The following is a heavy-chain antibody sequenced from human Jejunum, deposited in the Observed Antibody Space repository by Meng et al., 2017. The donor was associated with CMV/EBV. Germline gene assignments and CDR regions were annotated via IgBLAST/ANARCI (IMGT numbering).Heavy chain of an antibody. CDR3: ARESGSYYWFDP. V-gene: IGHV4-4*07. D-gene: IGHD1-26*01. CDR2: IYTSGST. J-gene: IGHJ5*02. CDR1: AGSISGYY. Sequence: QVQLQESGPGLLKSSATLSLTCFVSAGSISGYYWSWIRQPAGKGLEWIGRIYTSGSTHYNPSLKSRLTMSVDLSNNQISLKLRSVTAADTAVYYCARESGSYYWFDPWGQGTLVTVSS.